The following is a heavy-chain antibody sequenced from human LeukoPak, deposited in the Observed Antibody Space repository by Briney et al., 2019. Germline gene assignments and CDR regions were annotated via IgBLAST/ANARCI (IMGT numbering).Heavy chain of an antibody. V-gene: IGHV5-51*01. CDR2: IYPGDSDT. D-gene: IGHD6-13*01. Sequence: GESLKISCKGSGYSFSNYWIAWVRQMPGKGLEWMGIIYPGDSDTTYSPSFQGQVTISADKSISTAYLQWSSLKASDTAMYYCARTSCYSSSCNWFDPWGQGTLVTVSS. J-gene: IGHJ5*02. CDR1: GYSFSNYW. CDR3: ARTSCYSSSCNWFDP.